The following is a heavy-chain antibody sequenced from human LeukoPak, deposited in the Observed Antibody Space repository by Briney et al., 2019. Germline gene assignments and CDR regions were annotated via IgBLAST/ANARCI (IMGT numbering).Heavy chain of an antibody. V-gene: IGHV4-59*01. J-gene: IGHJ4*02. Sequence: PSETLSLTCTVSGGSITNYYWTWIRQPPGKGLEWIGHIYYTGSTEYNPSLKSRVTISADTSQNQFSLKVNSVTAADTAVYFCARGDGWGDAVDGMGYWGQGTLVTVSS. CDR2: IYYTGST. CDR1: GGSITNYY. CDR3: ARGDGWGDAVDGMGY. D-gene: IGHD6-19*01.